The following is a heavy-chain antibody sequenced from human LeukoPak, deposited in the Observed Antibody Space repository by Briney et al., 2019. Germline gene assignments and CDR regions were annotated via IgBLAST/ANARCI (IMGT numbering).Heavy chain of an antibody. J-gene: IGHJ3*02. CDR2: INPNSGGT. CDR3: ARDVPGQPPNAFDI. Sequence: ASVKVSCKASGYTFTGYYMHWVRQAPGQGLEWMGWINPNSGGTNYAQKFQGWVTMTRDESTSTAYMELSSLRSEDTAVYYCARDVPGQPPNAFDIWGQGTMVTVSS. CDR1: GYTFTGYY. V-gene: IGHV1-2*04.